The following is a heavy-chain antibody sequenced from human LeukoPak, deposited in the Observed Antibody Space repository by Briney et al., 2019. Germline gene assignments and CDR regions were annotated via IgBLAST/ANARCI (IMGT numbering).Heavy chain of an antibody. CDR3: ARDRLHYGEYEKTFDY. D-gene: IGHD4-17*01. CDR2: ISYSSSTI. Sequence: GGSLRLSCAASGFTFSSYSMNWARQAPGKGLEWVSYISYSSSTIYYADSVKGRFTISRDNGKNSLYLQMNSLRAEDTAVYYCARDRLHYGEYEKTFDYWGQGTLVTVSS. CDR1: GFTFSSYS. V-gene: IGHV3-48*01. J-gene: IGHJ4*02.